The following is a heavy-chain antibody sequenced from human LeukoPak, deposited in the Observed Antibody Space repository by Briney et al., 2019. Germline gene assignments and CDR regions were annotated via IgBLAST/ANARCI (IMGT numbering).Heavy chain of an antibody. CDR2: IIPIFGTA. D-gene: IGHD3-22*01. CDR1: GGTFSSYA. CDR3: AREPYYYDSYFDC. V-gene: IGHV1-69*13. J-gene: IGHJ4*02. Sequence: SVKVSCKASGGTFSSYAISWVRQAPGQGLEWMGGIIPIFGTANYAQKFQGRVTITADESTSTAYMELSSLRSEDTAVYYCAREPYYYDSYFDCWGQGTLVTVSS.